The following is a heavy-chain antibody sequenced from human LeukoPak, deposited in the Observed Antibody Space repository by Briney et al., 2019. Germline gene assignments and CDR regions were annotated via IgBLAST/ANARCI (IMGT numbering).Heavy chain of an antibody. J-gene: IGHJ5*01. Sequence: ASVKVSCKASGYTFTSYGISWVRQAPGQGLEWMGWISLYDSNTNYALKLQARVTMTTDTSTSTAYMELRSLSSDDTAVYYCASAPRGTVIPYELPAGPWGQGTLVTVSS. CDR3: ASAPRGTVIPYELPAGP. CDR2: ISLYDSNT. CDR1: GYTFTSYG. D-gene: IGHD2-15*01. V-gene: IGHV1-18*01.